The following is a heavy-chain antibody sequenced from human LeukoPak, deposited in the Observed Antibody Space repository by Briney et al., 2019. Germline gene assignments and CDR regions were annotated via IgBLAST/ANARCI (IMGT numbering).Heavy chain of an antibody. CDR2: FDERGGPT. V-gene: IGHV3-43*02. J-gene: IGHJ4*02. Sequence: GGSLRLSCEASGFAFDDYAMHWVRHAPGKGLEGGALFDERGGPTNYADSVKGRFTISRDDSKKSLYLQMNSLTTEDTAFYYCAKDKGSISSWGFDFWGQGTLVTVSS. CDR3: AKDKGSISSWGFDF. D-gene: IGHD6-13*01. CDR1: GFAFDDYA.